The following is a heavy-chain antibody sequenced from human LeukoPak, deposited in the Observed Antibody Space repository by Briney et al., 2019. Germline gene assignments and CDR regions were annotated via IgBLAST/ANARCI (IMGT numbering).Heavy chain of an antibody. CDR2: ITWDGATT. CDR3: GKDLAGSYLLDY. CDR1: GFAFNEYT. D-gene: IGHD1-26*01. J-gene: IGHJ4*02. Sequence: PGGSLRLSCVASGFAFNEYTMHWGRQAPGKGLEGGSLITWDGATTYYADSMKGRFTISRDNSKTFLYLKMNSLRTEDTALYYCGKDLAGSYLLDYWGQGTLVTVSS. V-gene: IGHV3-43*01.